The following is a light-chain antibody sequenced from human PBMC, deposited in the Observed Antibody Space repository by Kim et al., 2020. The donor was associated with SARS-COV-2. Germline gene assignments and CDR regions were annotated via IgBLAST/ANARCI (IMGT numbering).Light chain of an antibody. J-gene: IGKJ2*01. CDR3: QQSYSFPQT. CDR1: QSITKY. Sequence: SASVGDRVTITCRTSQSITKYLNWYQQKPGKAPKLLIYGTSNLESGVPSRFSGSGSGTDFTLTIISVQPEDFATYHCQQSYSFPQTFGQGTKLEI. CDR2: GTS. V-gene: IGKV1-39*01.